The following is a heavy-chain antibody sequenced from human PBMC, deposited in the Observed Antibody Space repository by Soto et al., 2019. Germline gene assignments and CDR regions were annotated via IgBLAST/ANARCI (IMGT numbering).Heavy chain of an antibody. CDR1: GFTFSSYW. CDR3: ARVLERLRLGELSFRYYYYGMDV. CDR2: IKQDGSEK. D-gene: IGHD3-16*02. V-gene: IGHV3-7*05. J-gene: IGHJ6*02. Sequence: GGSLRLSCAASGFTFSSYWMSWVRQAPGKGLEWVANIKQDGSEKYYVDSVKGRFTISRDNAKNSLYLQMNSLRAEDTAVYYCARVLERLRLGELSFRYYYYGMDVWGQGTTVTVSS.